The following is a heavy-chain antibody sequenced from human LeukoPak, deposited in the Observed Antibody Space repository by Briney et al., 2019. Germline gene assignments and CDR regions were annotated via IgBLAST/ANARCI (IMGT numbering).Heavy chain of an antibody. J-gene: IGHJ4*02. CDR2: INPNSGGT. CDR3: ARDLKAVAGTIY. D-gene: IGHD6-19*01. CDR1: GYTFTGYY. Sequence: ASVKVSCKASGYTFTGYYMHWVRQAPGQGLEWMGWINPNSGGTNYARKFQGRVTMTRDTSISTAYMELSRLRSDDTAVYYCARDLKAVAGTIYWGQGTLVTVSS. V-gene: IGHV1-2*02.